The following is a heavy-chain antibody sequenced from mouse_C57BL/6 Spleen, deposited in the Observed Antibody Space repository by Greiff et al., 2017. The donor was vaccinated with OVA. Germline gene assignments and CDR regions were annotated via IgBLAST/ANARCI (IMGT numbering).Heavy chain of an antibody. V-gene: IGHV10-1*01. D-gene: IGHD1-1*01. CDR2: IRSKSNNYAT. CDR1: GFSFNTYA. J-gene: IGHJ1*03. CDR3: VRRDYGSEGYFDV. Sequence: EVKVEESGGGLVQPKGSLKLSCAASGFSFNTYAMNWVRQAPGKGLEWVARIRSKSNNYATYYADSVKDRFTISRDDSESMLYLQMNNLKTEDTAMYYGVRRDYGSEGYFDVWGTGTTVTVSS.